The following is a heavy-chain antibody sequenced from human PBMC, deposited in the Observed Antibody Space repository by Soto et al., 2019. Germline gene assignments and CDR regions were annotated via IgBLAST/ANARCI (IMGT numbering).Heavy chain of an antibody. J-gene: IGHJ4*02. CDR3: ARVDHRGYFAILTDY. CDR2: IYDSVNT. D-gene: IGHD3-9*01. CDR1: GDSLSSGGHY. V-gene: IGHV4-31*03. Sequence: KPSCCMALASTVSGDSLSSGGHYWCWIRQHPGKGLEWIGHIYDSVNTYYSPSLRSRVTISADMSKNQFSLNLRSVTAADTAVYYCARVDHRGYFAILTDYWGQGTLVTVSS.